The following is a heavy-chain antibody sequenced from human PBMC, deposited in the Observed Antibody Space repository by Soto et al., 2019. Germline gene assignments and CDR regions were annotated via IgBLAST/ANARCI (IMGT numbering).Heavy chain of an antibody. CDR1: GGSINSDDSF. V-gene: IGHV4-39*01. CDR3: ARQLPVGATSWFDP. Sequence: SETLSLTCSVSGGSINSDDSFWGWVRQSPGKGLEWIGSLYYGGSTFHNPSLKSRVTISLDTSKNQLSLRLTSVTAADTAIYYCARQLPVGATSWFDPWGQGTLVTVSS. J-gene: IGHJ5*02. CDR2: LYYGGST. D-gene: IGHD1-26*01.